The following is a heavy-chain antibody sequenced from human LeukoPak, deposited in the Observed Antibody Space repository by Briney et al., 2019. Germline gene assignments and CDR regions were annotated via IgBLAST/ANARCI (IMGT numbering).Heavy chain of an antibody. V-gene: IGHV1-18*01. CDR3: ARDALLWFGELTDFDY. D-gene: IGHD3-10*01. CDR1: GYTFTSYG. J-gene: IGHJ4*02. Sequence: ASVTVSCKASGYTFTSYGISWVRQAPGQGLEWMGWISAYNGNTNYAQKLQGRVTMTTDTSTSTAYMELRSLRSDDTAVYYCARDALLWFGELTDFDYWGQGTLVTVSS. CDR2: ISAYNGNT.